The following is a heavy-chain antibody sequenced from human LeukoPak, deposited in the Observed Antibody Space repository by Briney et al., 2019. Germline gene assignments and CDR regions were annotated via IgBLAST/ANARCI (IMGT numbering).Heavy chain of an antibody. D-gene: IGHD3-22*01. CDR2: IYYSGTT. V-gene: IGHV4-39*07. Sequence: SETLSLTCTVSGGSISSGSYYWGWIRQPPGKGLEWIGSIYYSGTTYYNPSLKSRVTISVDTSKNQFSLKLSSVTAADTAVYYCARFYYYDSSGYYRWHFDYWGQGTLVTVSS. J-gene: IGHJ4*02. CDR1: GGSISSGSYY. CDR3: ARFYYYDSSGYYRWHFDY.